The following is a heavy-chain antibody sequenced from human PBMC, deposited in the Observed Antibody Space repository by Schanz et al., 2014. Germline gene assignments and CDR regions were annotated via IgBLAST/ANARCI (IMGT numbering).Heavy chain of an antibody. D-gene: IGHD3-16*01. Sequence: EVHLVESGGGLVQPGGSLRPSCAASGFTFSDYWMNWVRQAPGKGLEWVADIKQDGSEKYFVDSVKGRFTISRDNAKNSLYLQMNSLRAEDTAVYYCASGPSYVQFHHWGQGTLVTVSS. CDR2: IKQDGSEK. CDR3: ASGPSYVQFHH. V-gene: IGHV3-7*01. CDR1: GFTFSDYW. J-gene: IGHJ1*01.